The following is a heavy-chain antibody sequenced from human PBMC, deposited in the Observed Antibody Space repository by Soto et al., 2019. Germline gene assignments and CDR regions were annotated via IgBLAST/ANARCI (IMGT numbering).Heavy chain of an antibody. CDR1: GGSISSGGYY. V-gene: IGHV4-31*03. D-gene: IGHD1-26*01. CDR3: AREGGIVGATAADY. J-gene: IGHJ4*02. Sequence: QVQLQESGPELVKPSQTLSLTCTVSGGSISSGGYYWSWIRQHPGKGLEWIGYIYYSGNTYYNPSLKSRVTISVDTSKNQFSLKLSSVTAADTAVYYCAREGGIVGATAADYWGQGTLVTVSS. CDR2: IYYSGNT.